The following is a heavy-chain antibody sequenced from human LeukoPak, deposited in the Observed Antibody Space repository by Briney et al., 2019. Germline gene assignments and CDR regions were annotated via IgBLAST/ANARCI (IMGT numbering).Heavy chain of an antibody. V-gene: IGHV1-2*02. CDR2: INPNSGGT. CDR1: GYTFTGYY. J-gene: IGHJ6*03. Sequence: GASVKVSCKASGYTFTGYYMHWVRQAPGQGLEWMGWINPNSGGTNYAQKFQGRVTMTRDTSISTAYMELSRLRSDDTAVYYCARDRGGYSRPAYYYMDVWGKGTTVTVSS. D-gene: IGHD5-18*01. CDR3: ARDRGGYSRPAYYYMDV.